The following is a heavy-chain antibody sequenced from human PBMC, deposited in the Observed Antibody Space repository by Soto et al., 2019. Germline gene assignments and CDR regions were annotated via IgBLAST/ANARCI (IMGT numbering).Heavy chain of an antibody. V-gene: IGHV1-18*01. Sequence: ASVKVSCKDAGYSFTSYGISWVRQAPGQGLEWMGWISAYNGNTNYAQKLQGRVTMTTDTSTSTAYMELRSLRSDDTAVYYCARDLWYYYDSSGYYPSYWGQGTLVTVSS. D-gene: IGHD3-22*01. CDR3: ARDLWYYYDSSGYYPSY. J-gene: IGHJ4*02. CDR1: GYSFTSYG. CDR2: ISAYNGNT.